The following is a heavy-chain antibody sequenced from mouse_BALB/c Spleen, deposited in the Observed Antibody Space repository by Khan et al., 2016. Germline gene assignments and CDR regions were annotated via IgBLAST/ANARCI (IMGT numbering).Heavy chain of an antibody. D-gene: IGHD2-4*01. CDR1: GYTFTSYW. Sequence: QVQLQQPGAELVKPGAPVKLSCKASGYTFTSYWMNWVKQRPGRGLEWIGRIDPSDSETHYNQKFKDKATLTVDKSSSTAYIQLSSLTSEDSAVYYCARSYYDYAFAYWGQGTLVTVSA. CDR2: IDPSDSET. V-gene: IGHV1-69*02. CDR3: ARSYYDYAFAY. J-gene: IGHJ3*01.